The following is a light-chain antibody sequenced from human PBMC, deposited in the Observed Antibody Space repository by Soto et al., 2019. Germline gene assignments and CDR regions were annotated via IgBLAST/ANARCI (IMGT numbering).Light chain of an antibody. CDR1: QSVISSY. CDR3: QPYNNWPLT. J-gene: IGKJ4*01. CDR2: GAS. V-gene: IGKV3-15*01. Sequence: EILMTQSPATLSLSPWERATLSCRASQSVISSYLAWYQQKPGQAPRLLIYGASTRATGVPTRFSGSRSGAEFTLTINSLQSEDFAVYYCQPYNNWPLTFGGGTKVDIK.